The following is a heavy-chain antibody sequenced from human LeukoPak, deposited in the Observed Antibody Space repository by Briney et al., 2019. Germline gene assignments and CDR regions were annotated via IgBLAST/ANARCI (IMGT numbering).Heavy chain of an antibody. Sequence: GGSLRLSCAASGFTFSSSAMSWVRQAPGKGLEWVSAINGGGGSTYYADSVKGRFTISRDNSKNTLYLQMNSLRAEDTAVYYCAKDQYSSSWYYDFDIWGQGTMVTVSS. D-gene: IGHD6-13*01. V-gene: IGHV3-23*01. CDR3: AKDQYSSSWYYDFDI. CDR2: INGGGGST. J-gene: IGHJ3*02. CDR1: GFTFSSSA.